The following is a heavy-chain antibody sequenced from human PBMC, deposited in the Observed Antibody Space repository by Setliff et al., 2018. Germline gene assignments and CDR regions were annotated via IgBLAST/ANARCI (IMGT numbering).Heavy chain of an antibody. D-gene: IGHD2-21*02. V-gene: IGHV4-38-2*02. J-gene: IGHJ4*02. CDR3: ARDLGHGGDSDY. CDR1: GYSISSGYI. Sequence: NPSETLSLTCTVSGYSISSGYIWGWIRQPPGKGLEWVGSIGHTGSINYNPSLKSRLTISQDTSKNQVSLKLNSVTATDTAVYYCARDLGHGGDSDYWGQGILVTVSS. CDR2: IGHTGSI.